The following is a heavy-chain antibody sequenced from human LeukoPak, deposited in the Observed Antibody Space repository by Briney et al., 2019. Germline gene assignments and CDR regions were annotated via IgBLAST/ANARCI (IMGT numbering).Heavy chain of an antibody. J-gene: IGHJ4*02. CDR3: ARDRGDGYNTPLGFDY. CDR1: GGTFSSYA. CDR2: IIPILGIA. V-gene: IGHV1-69*04. D-gene: IGHD5-24*01. Sequence: SVKVSCKASGGTFSSYAISWVRQAPGQGLEWMGRIIPILGIANYAQKFQGRVTITADKSTSTAYMELSSLRSEDTAVYYCARDRGDGYNTPLGFDYWGQGTLVTVSS.